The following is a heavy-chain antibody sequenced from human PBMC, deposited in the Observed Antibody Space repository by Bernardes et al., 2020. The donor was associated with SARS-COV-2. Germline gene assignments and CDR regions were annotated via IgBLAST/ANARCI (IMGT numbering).Heavy chain of an antibody. D-gene: IGHD3-22*01. J-gene: IGHJ5*02. CDR3: ARFPYPYYYDSSGFNWFDP. CDR1: GYTFTSYG. CDR2: ISAYNGNT. Sequence: ASVKVSCKASGYTFTSYGISWVRQAPGQGLEWMGWISAYNGNTNYAQKLQGRVTMTTDTSTSTAYMELRSLRSDDTAMYYCARFPYPYYYDSSGFNWFDPWGQGTLVTVSS. V-gene: IGHV1-18*04.